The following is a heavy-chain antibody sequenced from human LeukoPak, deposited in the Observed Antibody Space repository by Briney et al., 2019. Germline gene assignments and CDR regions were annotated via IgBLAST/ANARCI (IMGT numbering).Heavy chain of an antibody. Sequence: ASVKVSCKASGFTFTSSAMQWVRQARGQRLEWIGWIVVGSGNTNYAQKFQERVTITRDMSTSTAYMELSSLRSEDTAVYYCAAVSGYYDSSGYILDYWGQGTLVTVSS. CDR1: GFTFTSSA. CDR2: IVVGSGNT. D-gene: IGHD3-22*01. CDR3: AAVSGYYDSSGYILDY. V-gene: IGHV1-58*02. J-gene: IGHJ4*02.